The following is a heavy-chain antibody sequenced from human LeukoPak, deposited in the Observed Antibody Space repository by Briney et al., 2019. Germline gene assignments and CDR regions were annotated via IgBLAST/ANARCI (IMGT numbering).Heavy chain of an antibody. J-gene: IGHJ6*03. V-gene: IGHV3-7*01. CDR1: GFTVSEFW. CDR3: ARDTEAGYYYYYYMDV. CDR2: IKQDGTEK. Sequence: GGSLRLSCAASGFTVSEFWMSWVRQAPGKGLEWVANIKQDGTEKNYVDSVKGRLTTSRDNAKNSLYLQMNSLRAEDTAVYYCARDTEAGYYYYYYMDVWSKGTTVTVSS. D-gene: IGHD1-14*01.